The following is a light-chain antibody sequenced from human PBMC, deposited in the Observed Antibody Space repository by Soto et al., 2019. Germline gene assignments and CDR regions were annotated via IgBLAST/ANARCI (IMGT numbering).Light chain of an antibody. J-gene: IGKJ4*01. CDR1: QGIRND. V-gene: IGKV1-6*01. CDR2: AAS. Sequence: AIQMTQSPSSLSASVGDRVTITCRASQGIRNDLGWYQQKPGKAPKLLIYAASSLQSGVPSRFSGRGSGTDFTLTIRCLQPEDFANYYCLQDYNYPLTFRGGTKVEIK. CDR3: LQDYNYPLT.